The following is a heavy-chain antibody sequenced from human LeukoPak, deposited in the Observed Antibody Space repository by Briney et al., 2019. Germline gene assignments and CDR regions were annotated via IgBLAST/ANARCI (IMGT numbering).Heavy chain of an antibody. CDR3: TRCSTGTRLYYFDY. D-gene: IGHD1/OR15-1a*01. V-gene: IGHV3-72*01. J-gene: IGHJ4*02. Sequence: HAGGSLRLSCTASGFTFSDRYIDWVRQAPGKGLEWVGRSRNKANSYTTEYAASVKGRFTISRDESKNLLYLQMNSLTTEDTAVYYCTRCSTGTRLYYFDYWGQGTLVTVSS. CDR1: GFTFSDRY. CDR2: SRNKANSYTT.